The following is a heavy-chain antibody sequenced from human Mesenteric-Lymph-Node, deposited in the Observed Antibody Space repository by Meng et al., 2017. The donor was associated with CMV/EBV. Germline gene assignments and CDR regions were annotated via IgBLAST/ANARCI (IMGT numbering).Heavy chain of an antibody. CDR1: GGSLSAYY. J-gene: IGHJ5*02. Sequence: SETLSLTCTVSGGSLSAYYWSWIRQPPGKGLEWIGYIFYSGSTNCNPSLKSRVTISRDTSKNQFSLKLNSVTAADTAVYYCARVAFLRNWFDPWGQGTLVTVSS. CDR2: IFYSGST. CDR3: ARVAFLRNWFDP. D-gene: IGHD3-16*01. V-gene: IGHV4-59*01.